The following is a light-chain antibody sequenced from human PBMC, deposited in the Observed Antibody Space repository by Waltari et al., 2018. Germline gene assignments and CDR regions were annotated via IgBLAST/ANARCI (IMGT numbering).Light chain of an antibody. CDR1: QSISRN. V-gene: IGKV3-15*01. Sequence: EVLMTQSPATLSMSPGERATLSCRASQSISRNLSWYQQKPGQAPRPLIYAASTKATCVPARFSGSGSGTDFTLTISSLQSEDFAVYYCQQYNNWRTFGQGTRLEIK. J-gene: IGKJ2*01. CDR2: AAS. CDR3: QQYNNWRT.